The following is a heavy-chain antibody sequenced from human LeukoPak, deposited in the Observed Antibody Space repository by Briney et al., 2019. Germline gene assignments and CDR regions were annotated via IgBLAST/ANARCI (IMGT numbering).Heavy chain of an antibody. J-gene: IGHJ3*02. CDR1: GGTFSAYG. D-gene: IGHD5-24*01. CDR2: IIPIFDRP. V-gene: IGHV1-69*04. Sequence: SVKVSCKASGGTFSAYGISWVRQAPGQGLECIGRIIPIFDRPDYAQRFQGRVTITADKSTSTVYMELSSLRSEDTAVYYCARGRSRDTNDAFDIWGQGTMVTVSS. CDR3: ARGRSRDTNDAFDI.